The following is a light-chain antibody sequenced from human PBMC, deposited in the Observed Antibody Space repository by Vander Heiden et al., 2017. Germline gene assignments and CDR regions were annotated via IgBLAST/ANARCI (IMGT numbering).Light chain of an antibody. CDR2: NNN. CDR1: SSNIGSNA. V-gene: IGLV1-44*01. CDR3: AAWDDILNGPA. Sequence: QSVLTQPPSASGNPGQRVAISCSGRSSNIGSNAVNWYQQLPGTAPKLLIQNNNQRPSGVPDRFSGSKSGTSASLAISGLQSEDEADYYCAAWDDILNGPAFGGGTKLTVL. J-gene: IGLJ2*01.